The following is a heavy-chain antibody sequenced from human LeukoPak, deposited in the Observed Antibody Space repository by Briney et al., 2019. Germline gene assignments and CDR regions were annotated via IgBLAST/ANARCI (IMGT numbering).Heavy chain of an antibody. V-gene: IGHV3-23*01. Sequence: GGSLRLSCAASGFTFSSYGMSWVRQAPGKGLEWVSAISGSGGSTYYADSVKGRFTISRDNSKNTLYLQMNSLRAEGTAVYYCAKDWLYSSSWYDCWGQGTLVTVSS. J-gene: IGHJ5*01. D-gene: IGHD6-13*01. CDR2: ISGSGGST. CDR1: GFTFSSYG. CDR3: AKDWLYSSSWYDC.